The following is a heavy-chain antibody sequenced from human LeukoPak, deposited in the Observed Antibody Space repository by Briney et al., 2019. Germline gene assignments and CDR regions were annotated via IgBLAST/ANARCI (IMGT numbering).Heavy chain of an antibody. D-gene: IGHD2-8*01. V-gene: IGHV4-31*03. J-gene: IGHJ6*03. CDR1: GGSISSGGYY. CDR3: ARDVNGGSPYYYMDV. CDR2: IYYSGST. Sequence: PSETLSLTCTVSGGSISSGGYYWSWIRQHPGKGLEWIGYIYYSGSTYYNPSLKSRVIISVDTSKNQFSLKLSPVTAADTAVYYCARDVNGGSPYYYMDVWGKGTTVTVSS.